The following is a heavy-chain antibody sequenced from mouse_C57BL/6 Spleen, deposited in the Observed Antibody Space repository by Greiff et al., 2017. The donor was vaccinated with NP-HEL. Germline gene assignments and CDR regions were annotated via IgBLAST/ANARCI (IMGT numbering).Heavy chain of an antibody. CDR3: ARGSGGSSPFAY. CDR1: GYTFTDYY. D-gene: IGHD1-1*01. Sequence: EVQLQQSGPELVKPGASVKISCKASGYTFTDYYMNWVKQSHGKSLEWIGDINPNNGGTSYNQKFKGKATLTVDKSSSTAYMELRSLTSEDSAVYYCARGSGGSSPFAYWGQGTLVTVSA. V-gene: IGHV1-26*01. J-gene: IGHJ3*01. CDR2: INPNNGGT.